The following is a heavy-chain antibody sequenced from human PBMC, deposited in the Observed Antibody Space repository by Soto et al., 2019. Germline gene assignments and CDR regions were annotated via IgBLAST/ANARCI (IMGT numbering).Heavy chain of an antibody. Sequence: SDTLSLTCTVSRASVIIGCYSWSCIRQPPGKGLEWIGYMYNNENTGNTNYNPSLQSRVTISLDASKNQLSLKLSSVTAADTAVYYCARGPLTYYGMDVWGQGPTVT. CDR2: MYNNENTGNT. CDR3: ARGPLTYYGMDV. J-gene: IGHJ6*02. V-gene: IGHV4-61*01. CDR1: RASVIIGCYS.